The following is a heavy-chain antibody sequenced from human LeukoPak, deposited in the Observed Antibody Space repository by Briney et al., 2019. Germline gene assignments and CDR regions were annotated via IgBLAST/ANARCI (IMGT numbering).Heavy chain of an antibody. Sequence: PSETLSLTCTVSGGSISSGSYYWSWIRQPAGKGLEWIGRIYTSGSTNYNPSLKSRVTISVDTSKNQFSLKLSSVTAADTAVYYCARDLKTNWGGEDFDYWGQGTLVTVSS. D-gene: IGHD7-27*01. CDR2: IYTSGST. J-gene: IGHJ4*02. CDR1: GGSISSGSYY. CDR3: ARDLKTNWGGEDFDY. V-gene: IGHV4-61*02.